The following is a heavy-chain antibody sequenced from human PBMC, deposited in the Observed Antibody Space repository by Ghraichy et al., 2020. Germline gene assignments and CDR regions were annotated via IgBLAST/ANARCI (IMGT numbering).Heavy chain of an antibody. V-gene: IGHV3-23*01. CDR1: GFTFSSYA. Sequence: GGSLRLSCAVSGFTFSSYAMSWVRQAPGKGLEWVSAISGSGGSTYYADSVKGRFTISRDNSKNTLYLQTNSLRADDTAVYYCAKDRFRSGYYYHYGMHVWGEGTTVSVSS. J-gene: IGHJ6*04. CDR3: AKDRFRSGYYYHYGMHV. D-gene: IGHD3-3*01. CDR2: ISGSGGST.